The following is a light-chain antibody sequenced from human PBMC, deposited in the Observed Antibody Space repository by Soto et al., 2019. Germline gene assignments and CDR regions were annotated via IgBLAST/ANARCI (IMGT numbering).Light chain of an antibody. V-gene: IGKV1-12*01. J-gene: IGKJ5*01. Sequence: DIQMTQSPSSVSASVGDRVTITCRASQDNSSWLAWYQQKPGKAPKLLIYAASSLQSGVPSRFSGSGSGSDFTLTISSLQPVDFATYYCQQANSFPHTFGQGTRLEIK. CDR2: AAS. CDR3: QQANSFPHT. CDR1: QDNSSW.